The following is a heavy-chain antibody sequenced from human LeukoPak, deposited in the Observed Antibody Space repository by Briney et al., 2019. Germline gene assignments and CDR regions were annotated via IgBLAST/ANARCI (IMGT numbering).Heavy chain of an antibody. Sequence: GASVKVSCKASGYPFTRNGFSWVRQAPGQGLEWMGWISGYNGDTTYEQKFRGRITIMIDASTSAAHMELRSLRSDDTAIYYCARQTLWNLPYFDYWGQGSLVTVSS. CDR3: ARQTLWNLPYFDY. D-gene: IGHD1-1*01. CDR1: GYPFTRNG. CDR2: ISGYNGDT. V-gene: IGHV1-18*04. J-gene: IGHJ4*02.